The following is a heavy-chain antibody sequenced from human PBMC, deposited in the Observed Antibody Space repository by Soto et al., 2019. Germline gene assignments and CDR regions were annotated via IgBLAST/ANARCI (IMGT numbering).Heavy chain of an antibody. J-gene: IGHJ6*02. CDR2: IIPIFGTA. D-gene: IGHD3-3*01. V-gene: IGHV1-69*13. CDR1: GGTFCSYA. CDR3: ARDCRGICITIFGLVTAADGMDV. Sequence: SVQVSCKAAGGTFCSYAIIWVRQAPGQGLEWRGGIIPIFGTANYARKFQGSVTITADESTSKAYMVLSSLRCEDAAVYYCARDCRGICITIFGLVTAADGMDVWGEGTTVTVSS.